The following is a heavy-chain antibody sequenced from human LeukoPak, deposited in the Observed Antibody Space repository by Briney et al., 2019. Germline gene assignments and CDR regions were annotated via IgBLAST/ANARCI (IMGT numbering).Heavy chain of an antibody. V-gene: IGHV3-48*01. CDR3: ARDSSGWSRDY. J-gene: IGHJ4*02. CDR2: ITISSSTT. CDR1: GFTFSSYS. Sequence: GGSLRLSCAASGFTFSSYSMNWVRQAPGKGLEWVSYITISSSTTYYAYSVKGRFTISRDNAKNSLYLQMNSLRVEDTAVYYCARDSSGWSRDYWGQGTLVTVSS. D-gene: IGHD6-19*01.